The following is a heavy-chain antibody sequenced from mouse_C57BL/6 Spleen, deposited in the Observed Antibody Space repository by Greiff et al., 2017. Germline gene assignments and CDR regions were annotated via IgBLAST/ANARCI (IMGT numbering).Heavy chain of an antibody. V-gene: IGHV1-26*01. CDR2: INPNNGGT. CDR1: GYTFTDYY. CDR3: ARSRSSGYFDY. Sequence: VQLQQSGPELVKPGASVKISCKASGYTFTDYYMNWVKQSHGKSLEWIGDINPNNGGTSYNQKFKGKATLTVDKSSSTAYMELRSLTSEDSAVYYCARSRSSGYFDYWGQGTTLTVSS. D-gene: IGHD3-2*02. J-gene: IGHJ2*01.